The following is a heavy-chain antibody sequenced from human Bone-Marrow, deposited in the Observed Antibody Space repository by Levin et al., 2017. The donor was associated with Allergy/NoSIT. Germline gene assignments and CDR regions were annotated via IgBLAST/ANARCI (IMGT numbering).Heavy chain of an antibody. V-gene: IGHV4-4*02. CDR1: GGSISSSNW. D-gene: IGHD2-2*01. J-gene: IGHJ5*02. CDR2: IYHSGST. Sequence: SSETLSLTCAVSGGSISSSNWWSWVRQPPGKGLEWIGEIYHSGSTNYNPSLKSRVTISVDKSKNQFSLKLSSVTAADTAVYYCARVPSGYCSSTSCYPPQKLWFDPWGQGTLVTVSS. CDR3: ARVPSGYCSSTSCYPPQKLWFDP.